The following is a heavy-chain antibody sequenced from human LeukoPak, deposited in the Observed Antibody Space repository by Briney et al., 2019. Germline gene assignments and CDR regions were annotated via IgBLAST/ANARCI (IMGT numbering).Heavy chain of an antibody. CDR2: IQFDGSNK. CDR1: GLTSSSYG. CDR3: ATAYFDSSGYSDY. D-gene: IGHD3-22*01. V-gene: IGHV3-30*02. Sequence: GGSLRLSCAASGLTSSSYGMHWVRQAPGKGLEWVAFIQFDGSNKYYADSVKGRFTISRDNSKNTLYLQMNSLRVEDTAVYYCATAYFDSSGYSDYWGQGTLVTVSS. J-gene: IGHJ4*02.